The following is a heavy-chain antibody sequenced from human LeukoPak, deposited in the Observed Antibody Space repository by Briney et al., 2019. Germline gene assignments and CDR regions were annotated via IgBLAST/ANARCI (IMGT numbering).Heavy chain of an antibody. CDR3: ARDPRDNWNDGYFDP. CDR2: LNPSGGYT. Sequence: GASVKVSCKASRYSFTTYYMHWVRQAPGQGLEWMGILNPSGGYTSYAQKFRGRVTMTRDTSTRTVYMELSSLRSGDTAVYYCARDPRDNWNDGYFDPWGQGTLVTVSS. D-gene: IGHD1-1*01. V-gene: IGHV1-46*01. J-gene: IGHJ5*02. CDR1: RYSFTTYY.